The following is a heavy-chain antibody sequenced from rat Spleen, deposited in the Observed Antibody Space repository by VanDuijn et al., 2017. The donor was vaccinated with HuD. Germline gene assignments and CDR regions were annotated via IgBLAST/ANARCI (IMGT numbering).Heavy chain of an antibody. V-gene: IGHV5-25*01. CDR2: ISTSGGST. CDR3: ASNYGGYFDY. D-gene: IGHD1-11*01. Sequence: VQLVESGGGLVQPGRSLKLSCVASGFTFSNYDMAWVRQAPTEGLEWVASISTSGGSTYYRDSGKGRFTVSRDNEKRTLYLQMDSLRSEDTATYYCASNYGGYFDYWGQGVMVTVSS. CDR1: GFTFSNYD. J-gene: IGHJ2*01.